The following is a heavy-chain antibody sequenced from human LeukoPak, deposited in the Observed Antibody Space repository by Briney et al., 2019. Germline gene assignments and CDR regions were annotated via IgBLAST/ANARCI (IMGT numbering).Heavy chain of an antibody. D-gene: IGHD5-24*01. CDR1: GGSMSHH. Sequence: SETLSLTCTVSGGSMSHHWSWIRQSPGKVLEWIGYISHTASTNYNPSLKSRVTLSIDTSKSQLSFQLTSVTAADTAVYYCAREKSPERKTWLQLGAFDVWGQGTVVTVSS. V-gene: IGHV4-59*11. CDR2: ISHTAST. J-gene: IGHJ3*01. CDR3: AREKSPERKTWLQLGAFDV.